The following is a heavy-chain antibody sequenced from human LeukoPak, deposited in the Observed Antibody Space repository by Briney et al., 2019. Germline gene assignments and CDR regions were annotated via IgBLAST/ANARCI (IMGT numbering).Heavy chain of an antibody. V-gene: IGHV1-8*02. CDR3: ARAFLIRGVTPPVY. Sequence: ASVKVSCKASGYTFTSYDINWVRQATGQGLEWRGWMNPNSGNTGYAQKFQGRVTMTRNTSISTAYMELSSLRSEDTAVYYCARAFLIRGVTPPVYWGQGTLVTVSS. D-gene: IGHD3-10*01. CDR2: MNPNSGNT. J-gene: IGHJ4*02. CDR1: GYTFTSYD.